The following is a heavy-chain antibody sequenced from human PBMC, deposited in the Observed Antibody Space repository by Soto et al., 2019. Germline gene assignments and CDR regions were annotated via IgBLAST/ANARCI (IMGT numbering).Heavy chain of an antibody. CDR3: ARDQTDSGGYSDS. J-gene: IGHJ4*02. Sequence: GGSLRLSCEGSGFPFRSYGIQWVRQAPGKGLEWLGLIWNDGSHAYYADSVKGRFTITRDNSKNTVFLQVSNLRAEDTAVYFCARDQTDSGGYSDSWGQGTLVTVS. V-gene: IGHV3-33*01. CDR2: IWNDGSHA. CDR1: GFPFRSYG. D-gene: IGHD2-15*01.